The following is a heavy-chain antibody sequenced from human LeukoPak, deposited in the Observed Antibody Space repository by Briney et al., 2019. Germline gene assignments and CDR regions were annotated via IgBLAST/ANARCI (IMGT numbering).Heavy chain of an antibody. J-gene: IGHJ4*02. Sequence: GGSLRLSCAVSGFTFSSYAMSWVRQAPGKGLEWVSTISGGGSSTYYADSVKGRFTISRDNSKNTLYLQMNSLRAEDTAIYYCAKAILPATILSFNDYWGQGTLVTVSA. CDR1: GFTFSSYA. V-gene: IGHV3-23*01. CDR2: ISGGGSST. CDR3: AKAILPATILSFNDY. D-gene: IGHD2-2*02.